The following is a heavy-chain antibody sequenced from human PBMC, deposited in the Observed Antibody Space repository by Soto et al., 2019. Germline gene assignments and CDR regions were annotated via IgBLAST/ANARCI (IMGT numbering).Heavy chain of an antibody. Sequence: PGGSLRLSCAASGFTSSGSAIHWVRQASGKGLEWVGRIRSKANNYATAYVASVKGRFTISRDDSKNTAYLQMNSLKTDDTAVYYCTRLGYDSSGPTTGDAFDIWGQGTMVTVSS. CDR1: GFTSSGSA. D-gene: IGHD3-22*01. J-gene: IGHJ3*02. CDR3: TRLGYDSSGPTTGDAFDI. CDR2: IRSKANNYAT. V-gene: IGHV3-73*01.